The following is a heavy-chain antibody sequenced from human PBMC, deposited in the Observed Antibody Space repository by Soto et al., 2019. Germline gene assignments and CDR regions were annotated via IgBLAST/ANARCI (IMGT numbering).Heavy chain of an antibody. CDR2: IYSGGST. J-gene: IGHJ4*02. D-gene: IGHD6-19*01. CDR3: ARDPGSIAVAGTI. CDR1: GFSVSSNY. Sequence: RLSCAASGFSVSSNYMSWVRQAPGKGLEWVSVIYSGGSTHYADSVEGRFTISRDISKNTLYLQMNSLRAEDTAVYYGARDPGSIAVAGTIWGQGTLVTVAS. V-gene: IGHV3-53*01.